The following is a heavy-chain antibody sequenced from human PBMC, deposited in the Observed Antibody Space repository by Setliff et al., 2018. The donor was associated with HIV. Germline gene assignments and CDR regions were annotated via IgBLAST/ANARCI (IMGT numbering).Heavy chain of an antibody. D-gene: IGHD3-22*01. J-gene: IGHJ1*01. Sequence: ASVKVSCKVSGYTLAELYIHWVRQAPGKGLEWMGGFDPEDVETVYAQKFQGRVTMTEDTSTDTAYMELSSLRSEDTAVYYCATVRRYYYDSSGQEYFQHWGQGTLVTVS. CDR3: ATVRRYYYDSSGQEYFQH. V-gene: IGHV1-24*01. CDR1: GYTLAELY. CDR2: FDPEDVET.